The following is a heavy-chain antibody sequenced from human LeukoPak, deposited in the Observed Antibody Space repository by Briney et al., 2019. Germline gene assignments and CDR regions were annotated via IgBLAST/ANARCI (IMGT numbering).Heavy chain of an antibody. V-gene: IGHV4-61*05. CDR2: IYYSGST. Sequence: SETLSLTCTVSGGSISSSSYYWGWIRQPPGKGLEWIGYIYYSGSTNYNPSLMSRVTISVDMSKNQFSLKLSSVTAADTAVYYCARFSGGTIYYFDFWGQGTLVTVSS. CDR1: GGSISSSSYY. D-gene: IGHD2-15*01. CDR3: ARFSGGTIYYFDF. J-gene: IGHJ4*02.